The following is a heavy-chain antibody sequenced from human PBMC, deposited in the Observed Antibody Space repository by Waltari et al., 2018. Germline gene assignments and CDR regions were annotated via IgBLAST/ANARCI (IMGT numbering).Heavy chain of an antibody. D-gene: IGHD1-26*01. CDR3: ARGVGGSAGWYYYGMDV. J-gene: IGHJ6*02. V-gene: IGHV3-21*01. Sequence: EVQLVESGGGLVKPEGSLRLSCEASGFTLRRSSMTRVRQAPGKGLEWVSCISSSSSYIYYADSVKGRFTISRDNAKNSLYLEMNSLRDEDTAVYYCARGVGGSAGWYYYGMDVWGQGTTVTVSS. CDR2: ISSSSSYI. CDR1: GFTLRRSS.